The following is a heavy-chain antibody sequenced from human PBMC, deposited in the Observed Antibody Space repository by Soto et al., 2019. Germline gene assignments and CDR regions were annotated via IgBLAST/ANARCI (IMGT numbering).Heavy chain of an antibody. CDR3: ARHSDWNYFDY. Sequence: SETLSLTCTVSGGSITNINSYWGWIRQPPGKGLEWIGSISYSVNTYYNPSLKSRVIISGDTSKNQFSLKLSSVTAADTAVYYCARHSDWNYFDYWGQGMLVTVSS. J-gene: IGHJ4*02. CDR1: GGSITNINSY. CDR2: ISYSVNT. V-gene: IGHV4-39*01. D-gene: IGHD1-1*01.